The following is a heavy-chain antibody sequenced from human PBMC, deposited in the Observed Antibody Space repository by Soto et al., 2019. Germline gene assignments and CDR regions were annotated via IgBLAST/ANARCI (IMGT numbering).Heavy chain of an antibody. CDR3: AKGMTGRRFYFDF. J-gene: IGHJ4*02. Sequence: EVQLLESGGGSVQPGGSLRLACAASGFTFSTYVMGWVRQVPGKGLEWVSVISGSGDITTYADSVKGRFTISRDNSKNTFFLQMNSLRVEDTAIYYCAKGMTGRRFYFDFWGQGSLVTVSS. V-gene: IGHV3-23*01. CDR2: ISGSGDIT. CDR1: GFTFSTYV. D-gene: IGHD6-6*01.